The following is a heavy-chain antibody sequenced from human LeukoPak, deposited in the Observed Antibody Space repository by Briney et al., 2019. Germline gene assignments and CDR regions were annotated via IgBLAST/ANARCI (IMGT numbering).Heavy chain of an antibody. J-gene: IGHJ4*02. CDR3: ARHSGLLWFGDRYYFDY. V-gene: IGHV4-38-2*02. D-gene: IGHD3-10*01. CDR2: ILQSGST. CDR1: DYPISSGYY. Sequence: PSETLSLTCTVSDYPISSGYYWGWIRQPPGKGLEWIGIILQSGSTYYNPSLKSRVTISVDTSKNQFSLRLSSVTAADTAVYYCARHSGLLWFGDRYYFDYWGQGTLVTVSS.